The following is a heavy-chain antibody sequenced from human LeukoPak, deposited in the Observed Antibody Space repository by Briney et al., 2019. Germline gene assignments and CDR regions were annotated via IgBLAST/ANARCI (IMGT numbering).Heavy chain of an antibody. CDR3: ASGTYYDFWSGYGNWFDP. CDR1: GGSFSGYY. Sequence: SETLSLTCAVYGGSFSGYYWSWIRQPPGKGLEWIGEINHSGSTNYNPSLKSRVTLSVDTSKNQFSLKLSSVTAADTAVYYCASGTYYDFWSGYGNWFDPWGQGTLVTVSS. D-gene: IGHD3-3*01. V-gene: IGHV4-34*01. J-gene: IGHJ5*02. CDR2: INHSGST.